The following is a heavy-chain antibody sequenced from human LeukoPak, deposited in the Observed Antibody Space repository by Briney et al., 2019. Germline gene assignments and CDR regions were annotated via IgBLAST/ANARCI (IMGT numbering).Heavy chain of an antibody. V-gene: IGHV4-31*03. CDR3: ARDREGYSTYYFDY. CDR1: DASIRSGGYY. Sequence: PSQTLSLTCTVSDASIRSGGYYWSWIRQHPGKGLEWIGYIYSTGTTNYNPSLKSRVTISVDSSKNQFSLRLSSMTAADTAVYYCARDREGYSTYYFDYWGQGTLVTVSS. D-gene: IGHD6-13*01. CDR2: IYSTGTT. J-gene: IGHJ4*02.